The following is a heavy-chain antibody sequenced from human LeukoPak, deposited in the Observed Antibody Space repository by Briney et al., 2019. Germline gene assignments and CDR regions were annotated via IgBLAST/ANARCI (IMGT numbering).Heavy chain of an antibody. CDR1: GFSNYA. J-gene: IGHJ4*02. D-gene: IGHD4-11*01. Sequence: GGSLRLSCAASGFSNYAMTWVRQAPRKGLEWVSTISGDGTETFYADSVKGRFTISRDNSKNTHYLQMSSLRAEDTGIYYCAKGGHYSFFDYWGQGTLVTVSS. V-gene: IGHV3-23*01. CDR2: ISGDGTET. CDR3: AKGGHYSFFDY.